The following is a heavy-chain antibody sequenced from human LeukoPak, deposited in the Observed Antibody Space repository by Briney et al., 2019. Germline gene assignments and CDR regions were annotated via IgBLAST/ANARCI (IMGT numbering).Heavy chain of an antibody. CDR1: GFIFYEFG. Sequence: GGSLRLSCAASGFIFYEFGMTWGRQAPGKGLEWVSSINWNGDITPYADSVKGRFTISRDNAKNALYLQMNSLRPEDTALYFCTRDETGIDYWGQGTLVTVSS. CDR3: TRDETGIDY. J-gene: IGHJ4*02. CDR2: INWNGDIT. D-gene: IGHD1-1*01. V-gene: IGHV3-20*04.